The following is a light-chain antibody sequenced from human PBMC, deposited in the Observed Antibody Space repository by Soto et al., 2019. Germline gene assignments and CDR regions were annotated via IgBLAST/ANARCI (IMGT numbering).Light chain of an antibody. CDR2: DVT. CDR3: SSYTNSSTVV. CDR1: SSDIGGYDN. J-gene: IGLJ2*01. Sequence: QSALTQPASVSGSPGQAITLSGTGTSSDIGGYDNVWWYQQRPGKTPKLFIYDVTNRPTGLSNRFSASKSGNTAFLSIAGHQAEEEADYYLSSYTNSSTVVFGGGTTLAVL. V-gene: IGLV2-14*01.